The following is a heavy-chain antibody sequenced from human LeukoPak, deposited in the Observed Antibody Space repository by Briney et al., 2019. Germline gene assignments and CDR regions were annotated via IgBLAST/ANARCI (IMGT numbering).Heavy chain of an antibody. V-gene: IGHV4-39*07. CDR1: GGSISNSSYY. CDR2: IYYSGST. CDR3: ARGVLRYFDWHGSRWFDP. Sequence: SETLSLTCTVSGGSISNSSYYWGWIRQPPGKGLEWIGSIYYSGSTYYNPSLKSRVTISVDTSKNQFSLKLSSVTAADTAVYYCARGVLRYFDWHGSRWFDPWGQGTLVTVSS. J-gene: IGHJ5*02. D-gene: IGHD3-9*01.